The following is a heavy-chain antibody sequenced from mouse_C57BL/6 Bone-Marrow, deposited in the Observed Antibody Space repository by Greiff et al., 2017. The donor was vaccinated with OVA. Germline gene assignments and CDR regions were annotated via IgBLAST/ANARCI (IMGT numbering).Heavy chain of an antibody. CDR3: TRVKGYYGY. J-gene: IGHJ2*01. V-gene: IGHV1-15*01. D-gene: IGHD1-1*01. Sequence: QVYVKQSGAELVRPGASVTLSCKASGYTFTDYEMHWVKQTPVHGLEWIGAIDPETGGTAYNQKFKGKAILTADKSSSTAYMELRSLTSEDSAVYYCTRVKGYYGYWGQGTTLTVSS. CDR1: GYTFTDYE. CDR2: IDPETGGT.